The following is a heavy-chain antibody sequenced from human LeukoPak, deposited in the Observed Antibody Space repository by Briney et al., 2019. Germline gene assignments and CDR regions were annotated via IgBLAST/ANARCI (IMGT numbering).Heavy chain of an antibody. V-gene: IGHV3-7*01. D-gene: IGHD5-24*01. J-gene: IGHJ4*02. Sequence: GRSLRLSSADSGFTFSNYWMTWVRQAPGKGPQWVANINQDGSEKYYVDSVKGRFTISRDNAKNSLYLQMNSLRAEDTAVYYCARDPGDGYNYDYWGQGTLVTVSS. CDR3: ARDPGDGYNYDY. CDR1: GFTFSNYW. CDR2: INQDGSEK.